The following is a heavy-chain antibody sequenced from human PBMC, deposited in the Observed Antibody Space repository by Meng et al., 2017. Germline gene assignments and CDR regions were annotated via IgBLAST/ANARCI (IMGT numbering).Heavy chain of an antibody. CDR1: GYTFTSYD. V-gene: IGHV1-8*02. Sequence: ASVKVSCKASGYTFTSYDINWVRQATGQGLEWMGWMNPNSGNTGYAQKFQGRVTMTRDTSTSTVYMELSSLRSEDTAVYYCARASNNWGDAYYFDYWGQGTLVTVSS. D-gene: IGHD7-27*01. CDR3: ARASNNWGDAYYFDY. J-gene: IGHJ4*02. CDR2: MNPNSGNT.